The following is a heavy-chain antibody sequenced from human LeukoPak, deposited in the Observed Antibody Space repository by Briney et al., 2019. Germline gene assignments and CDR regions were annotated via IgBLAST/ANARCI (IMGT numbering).Heavy chain of an antibody. CDR3: ASLGYCSSTSCYSHWFDP. CDR1: GFTFSSYS. CDR2: ISSSSSTI. V-gene: IGHV3-48*01. Sequence: PGGSLRLSCAASGFTFSSYSMNWVRQAPGKGLEWISYISSSSSTIYYADSVKGRFTISRDNAKNPLYLQMNSLRAEDTAVYYCASLGYCSSTSCYSHWFDPWGQGTLVTVSS. D-gene: IGHD2-2*01. J-gene: IGHJ5*02.